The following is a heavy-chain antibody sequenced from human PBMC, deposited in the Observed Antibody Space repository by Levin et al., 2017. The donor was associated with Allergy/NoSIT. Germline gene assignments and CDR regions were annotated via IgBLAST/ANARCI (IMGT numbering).Heavy chain of an antibody. D-gene: IGHD3-10*01. CDR2: IYYSGST. J-gene: IGHJ5*02. CDR1: GGSISSGDYY. V-gene: IGHV4-30-4*01. Sequence: SETLSLTCTVSGGSISSGDYYWSWIRQPPGKGLEWIGYIYYSGSTYYNPSLKSRVTISVDTSKNQFSLKLSSVTAADTAVYYCARGGGYYYGSGSYYNLWGQGTLVTVSS. CDR3: ARGGGYYYGSGSYYNL.